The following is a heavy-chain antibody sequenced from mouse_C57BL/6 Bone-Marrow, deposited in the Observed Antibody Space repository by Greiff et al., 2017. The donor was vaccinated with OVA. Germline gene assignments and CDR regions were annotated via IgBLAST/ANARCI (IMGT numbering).Heavy chain of an antibody. J-gene: IGHJ4*01. V-gene: IGHV1-55*01. D-gene: IGHD3-2*02. Sequence: QVQLQQPGAELVKPGASVKMSCKASGYTFTSYWITWVKQRPGQGLEWIGDIYPGSGSTNYNEKFKSKATLTVDTSSSTAYMQLSSLTSEDSAGYYCARRETAQAVYYAMDYWGQGTSVTVSS. CDR2: IYPGSGST. CDR1: GYTFTSYW. CDR3: ARRETAQAVYYAMDY.